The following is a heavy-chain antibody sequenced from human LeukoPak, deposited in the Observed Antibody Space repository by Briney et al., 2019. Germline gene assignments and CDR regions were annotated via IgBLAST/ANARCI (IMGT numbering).Heavy chain of an antibody. V-gene: IGHV3-74*01. D-gene: IGHD6-19*01. CDR3: ARAGASGWYAAGWFDP. J-gene: IGHJ5*02. CDR1: GFPFNNYW. Sequence: GGSLRLSCAASGFPFNNYWMHWVRQAPGKGLVWASSINTDGRTTRYAASVQGRFTISRDNAKNTLSLQMNSLRDDDTAVYYCARAGASGWYAAGWFDPWGQGTLVAVSS. CDR2: INTDGRTT.